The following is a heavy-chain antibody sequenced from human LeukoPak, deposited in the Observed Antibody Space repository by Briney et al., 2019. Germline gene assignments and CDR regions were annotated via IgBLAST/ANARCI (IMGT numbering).Heavy chain of an antibody. J-gene: IGHJ4*02. Sequence: SETLSLTCTVSGYSISSGYYWSWIRQPPGKGLEWIGEINHSGSTNYNPSLKSRVTISVDTSKNQFSLKLSSVTAADTAVYYCARQPYYYGSGSYYNLDYWGQGTLVTVSS. CDR2: INHSGST. CDR3: ARQPYYYGSGSYYNLDY. CDR1: GYSISSGYY. V-gene: IGHV4-38-2*02. D-gene: IGHD3-10*01.